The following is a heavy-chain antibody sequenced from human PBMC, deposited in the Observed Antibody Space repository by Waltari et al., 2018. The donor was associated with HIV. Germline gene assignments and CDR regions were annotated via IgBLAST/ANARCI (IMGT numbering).Heavy chain of an antibody. V-gene: IGHV3-30*01. Sequence: QVHLVESGGGVVQPGRSLRLSCAASGFTFSSYAIHWDGPAPGKGLEWVALISYDGSNKYYADSVKGRFTISRDNSKNTLYLQMNSLRAEDTSVYYCARDTGYCSFGSCSYNWLDPWGQGTLVSVSS. CDR1: GFTFSSYA. CDR3: ARDTGYCSFGSCSYNWLDP. D-gene: IGHD2-15*01. CDR2: ISYDGSNK. J-gene: IGHJ5*02.